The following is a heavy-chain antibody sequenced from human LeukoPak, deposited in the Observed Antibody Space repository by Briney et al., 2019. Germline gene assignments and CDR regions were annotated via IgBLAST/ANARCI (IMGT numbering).Heavy chain of an antibody. J-gene: IGHJ6*02. CDR1: GFTFSSYG. CDR2: ISYDGSNK. D-gene: IGHD1-26*01. CDR3: ALFSGSYGMDV. V-gene: IGHV3-30*03. Sequence: PGGSLRLSCTTSGFTFSSYGLSWVRQAPGKGLEWVAVISYDGSNKYYTDSVKGRFTISRDNSKNTLYLQMNSLRAEDTAVYYCALFSGSYGMDVWGQGTTVTVSS.